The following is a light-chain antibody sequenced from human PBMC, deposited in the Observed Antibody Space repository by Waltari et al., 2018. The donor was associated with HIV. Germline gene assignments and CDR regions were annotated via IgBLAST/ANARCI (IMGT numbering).Light chain of an antibody. Sequence: QTVVTQEPSFSVSPGGTGTLTGGLSSGPGANSYDPSWYQQTPGQAPRTLIYSTNTRSSGVPDRFSGSILGNKAALTITGAQADDESDYYCVLYMGSGIWVFGGGTKLTVL. J-gene: IGLJ3*02. V-gene: IGLV8-61*01. CDR3: VLYMGSGIWV. CDR1: SGPGANSYD. CDR2: STN.